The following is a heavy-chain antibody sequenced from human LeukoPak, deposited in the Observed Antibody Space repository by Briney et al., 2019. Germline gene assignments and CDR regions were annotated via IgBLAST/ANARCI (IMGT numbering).Heavy chain of an antibody. CDR1: GFSLGNYA. V-gene: IGHV3-23*01. D-gene: IGHD2-21*01. CDR3: VKDPRDTYGTNWFVS. J-gene: IGHJ5*01. CDR2: ISGTGGAT. Sequence: PGGSLRLSCVASGFSLGNYAMSWVRQAPGKGLQWGSQISGTGGATWYTGFARDRFTISRDNSKKTLYLQMSGLRVEDTAMYYCVKDPRDTYGTNWFVSWGQGTLLIVSS.